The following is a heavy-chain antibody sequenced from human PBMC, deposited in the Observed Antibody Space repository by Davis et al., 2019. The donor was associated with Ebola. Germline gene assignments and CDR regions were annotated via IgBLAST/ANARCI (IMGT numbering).Heavy chain of an antibody. J-gene: IGHJ6*04. D-gene: IGHD2-8*01. CDR1: GGTFSSYA. CDR2: IFPIFGVP. Sequence: SVKVSCKASGGTFSSYAINWVRQAPGQGLEWMGGIFPIFGVPKYAQKFQGRLTITADESESTAYMDLSSLRSDDTAVYYCARKSRLYDAPSGYYYGLDVWGTGTTVIVSS. CDR3: ARKSRLYDAPSGYYYGLDV. V-gene: IGHV1-69*13.